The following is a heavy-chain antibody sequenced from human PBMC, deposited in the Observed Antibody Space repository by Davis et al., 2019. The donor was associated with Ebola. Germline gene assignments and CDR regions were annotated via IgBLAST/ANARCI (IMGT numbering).Heavy chain of an antibody. Sequence: AASVKVSCKASGYTFTSYGTTWVRQAPGQGLEWMGWISTYNGNANYAQKVQGRVTMTTDTSTTTAHMELRSLRSDDTAVYYCARSRGNLGDDIWGQGTMVTVSS. D-gene: IGHD3-10*01. J-gene: IGHJ3*02. CDR3: ARSRGNLGDDI. CDR2: ISTYNGNA. CDR1: GYTFTSYG. V-gene: IGHV1-18*01.